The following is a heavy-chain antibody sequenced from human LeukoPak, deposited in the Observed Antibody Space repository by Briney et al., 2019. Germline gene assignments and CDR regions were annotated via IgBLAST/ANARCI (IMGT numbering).Heavy chain of an antibody. Sequence: SETLSLTCTVSGVSIGSHFWSWIRQSPGKGLEWIGCVYNSGTTVYNPSLTGRVTISVDTSKNQYSLNLRSVTAADAAVYYCARDAYWGQGILVTVSS. CDR2: VYNSGTT. V-gene: IGHV4-59*11. CDR3: ARDAY. CDR1: GVSIGSHF. J-gene: IGHJ4*02.